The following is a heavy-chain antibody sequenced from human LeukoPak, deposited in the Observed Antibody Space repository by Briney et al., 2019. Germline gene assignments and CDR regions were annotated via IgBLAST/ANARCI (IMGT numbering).Heavy chain of an antibody. CDR2: IYHSGST. J-gene: IGHJ4*02. CDR3: ARGTAAPEFDY. D-gene: IGHD6-13*01. V-gene: IGHV4-30-2*01. CDR1: GGSISSGGYS. Sequence: SETLSLTCAVSGGSISSGGYSWSWIRQPPGKGLEWIGYIYHSGSTYYNPSLKSRVTISVDRSKNQFSLKLSSVTAADTAVYYCARGTAAPEFDYWGQGTLVTVSS.